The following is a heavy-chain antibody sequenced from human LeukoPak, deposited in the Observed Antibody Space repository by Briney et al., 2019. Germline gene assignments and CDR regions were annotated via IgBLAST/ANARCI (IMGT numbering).Heavy chain of an antibody. J-gene: IGHJ3*02. D-gene: IGHD6-6*01. CDR2: ISYDGSNK. Sequence: GGSLRLSCAASGFTFSSYGMHWVRQAPGKGLEWVAVISYDGSNKYYADSVKGRFTISRDNSKNTLYLQMNSLRAEDTAVYYCAKSGGGIAARDDAFDIWGQGTMVTVSS. CDR3: AKSGGGIAARDDAFDI. CDR1: GFTFSSYG. V-gene: IGHV3-30*18.